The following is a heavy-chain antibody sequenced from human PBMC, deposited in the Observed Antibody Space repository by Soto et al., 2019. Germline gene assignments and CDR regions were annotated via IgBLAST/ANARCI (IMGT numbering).Heavy chain of an antibody. D-gene: IGHD6-13*01. Sequence: GGSLRLSCAASGFTFSSYGMHWVRQAPGKGLEWVAVISYDGSNKYYADSVKGRFTISRDNSKNTLYLQMNSPRAEDTAVYYCAKDLEILYSSSWHDAFDIWGQGTMVTVSS. CDR1: GFTFSSYG. V-gene: IGHV3-30*18. CDR2: ISYDGSNK. CDR3: AKDLEILYSSSWHDAFDI. J-gene: IGHJ3*02.